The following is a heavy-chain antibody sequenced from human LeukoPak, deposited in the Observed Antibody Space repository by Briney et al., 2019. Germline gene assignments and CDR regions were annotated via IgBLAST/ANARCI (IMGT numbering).Heavy chain of an antibody. D-gene: IGHD3-22*01. Sequence: ASVKVSCKASGYSFTAYYMHWVRQAPGQGLEWMGWINPNSGGTNYAQKFQGRVTMTRDTSITTAYMEMSRLRSDDTALYCCARPYYYDSSGYYYDDYWGQGTLVTVSS. J-gene: IGHJ4*02. CDR2: INPNSGGT. V-gene: IGHV1-2*02. CDR1: GYSFTAYY. CDR3: ARPYYYDSSGYYYDDY.